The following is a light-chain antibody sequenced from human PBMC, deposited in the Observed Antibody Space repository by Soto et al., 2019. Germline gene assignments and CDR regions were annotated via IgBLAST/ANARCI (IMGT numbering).Light chain of an antibody. Sequence: QLVLTQPPSASATPGQRVTISCSGSSSNIGSNSVNWYQQVPGTAPRLLIYSNNQRPSGVPDRLSGSKSGTSASLAIGGLLSEDEADYYCASWDDSLNAYVFGGGTKLTVL. V-gene: IGLV1-44*01. CDR2: SNN. CDR3: ASWDDSLNAYV. J-gene: IGLJ1*01. CDR1: SSNIGSNS.